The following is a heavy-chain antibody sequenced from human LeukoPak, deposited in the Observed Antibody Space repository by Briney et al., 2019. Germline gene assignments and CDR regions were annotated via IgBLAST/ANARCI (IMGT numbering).Heavy chain of an antibody. CDR2: IRYDGSSK. D-gene: IGHD2-8*02. J-gene: IGHJ6*03. CDR1: GFTFSSYG. V-gene: IGHV3-30*02. CDR3: AKDGVVVYGTYYYYYMDV. Sequence: PRGSLRLSCAASGFTFSSYGMHWGRHAPGKGLEWVAFIRYDGSSKYYADSVKGRFTISRDNSKNTLYLQMNSLRAEDTAVYYCAKDGVVVYGTYYYYYMDVWGKGTTVTVSS.